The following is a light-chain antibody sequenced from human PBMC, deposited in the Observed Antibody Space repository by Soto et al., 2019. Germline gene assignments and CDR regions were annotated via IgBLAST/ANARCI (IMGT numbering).Light chain of an antibody. CDR1: QSVSSSF. Sequence: EIVLTQSPGTLSLSPGERATLSCRASQSVSSSFLAWYQQRPGQAPRLLIFGASYRATGIPDRFSGSGSGTDFALTISRLEPEDFAVYYCQHYGSSPPEFTFGPGNKVDSK. CDR3: QHYGSSPPEFT. V-gene: IGKV3-20*01. CDR2: GAS. J-gene: IGKJ3*01.